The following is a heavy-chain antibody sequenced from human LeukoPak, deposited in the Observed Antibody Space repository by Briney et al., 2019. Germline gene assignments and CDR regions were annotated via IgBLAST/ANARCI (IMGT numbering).Heavy chain of an antibody. V-gene: IGHV3-66*01. Sequence: GGSLRLSCAASGFTVSSNYMSWVRQAPGKGLEWVSVIYSGGSTYYADSVKGRFTISRDNSKNTLYLQMYSLRAEDTAVYYCAKGGSGIVVVTAILTDDAFDIWGQGTMVTVSS. CDR1: GFTVSSNY. CDR3: AKGGSGIVVVTAILTDDAFDI. D-gene: IGHD2-21*02. CDR2: IYSGGST. J-gene: IGHJ3*02.